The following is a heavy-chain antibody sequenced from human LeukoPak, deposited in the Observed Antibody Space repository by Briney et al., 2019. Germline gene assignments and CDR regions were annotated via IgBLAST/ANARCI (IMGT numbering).Heavy chain of an antibody. CDR2: INPNNGGT. J-gene: IGHJ4*02. Sequence: GASVKVSCKASGDTFSNYAFSWVRQAPGQGLEWLGRINPNNGGTNYAQKFQGRVTITADKSTSTAYMELSSLRSEDTAVYYCARDFFDSSGYPYYFDYWGQGTLVTVSS. V-gene: IGHV1-69*04. D-gene: IGHD3-22*01. CDR1: GDTFSNYA. CDR3: ARDFFDSSGYPYYFDY.